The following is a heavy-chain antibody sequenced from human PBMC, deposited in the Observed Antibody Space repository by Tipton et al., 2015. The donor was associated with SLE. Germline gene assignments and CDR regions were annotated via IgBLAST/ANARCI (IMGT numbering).Heavy chain of an antibody. D-gene: IGHD4-17*01. CDR2: ISGGRT. CDR1: GFTVRSNE. J-gene: IGHJ4*02. Sequence: SLRLSCAASGFTVRSNEMSWVRQAPGKGLEWGSSISGGRTYYADSRKGRFTISRDNSKNTLHLQMNSLRAEDTAVYYCARARLTVNYFDYWGQGTLVTVSS. CDR3: ARARLTVNYFDY. V-gene: IGHV3-38-3*01.